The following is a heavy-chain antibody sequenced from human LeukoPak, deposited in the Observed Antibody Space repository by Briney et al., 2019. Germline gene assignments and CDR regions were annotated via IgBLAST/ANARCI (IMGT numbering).Heavy chain of an antibody. CDR3: ARVSAPAAIDY. CDR2: ISSSSRYI. D-gene: IGHD2-2*01. V-gene: IGHV3-21*06. CDR1: GFTFSNYI. Sequence: GGSLRLSCAASGFTFSNYIMNWVRQAPGKGREWVSSISSSSRYIYYADSVKGRFTISRDNAKNSLYLQMNSLRVEDTAVYYCARVSAPAAIDYWGQGTLVTVSS. J-gene: IGHJ4*02.